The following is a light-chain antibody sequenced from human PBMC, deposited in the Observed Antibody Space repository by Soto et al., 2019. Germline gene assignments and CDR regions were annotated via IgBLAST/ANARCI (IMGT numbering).Light chain of an antibody. CDR3: QQYDNWLRT. CDR1: QSVSTN. Sequence: EIMMTQSPATLSVSPGERATLSCRASQSVSTNLAWYQQQPGQAPRLLIYGASTRATDIPARFSGSGSGTEFTLTISSLQSEDFAVYYCQQYDNWLRTFGQGTKLEIK. CDR2: GAS. V-gene: IGKV3-15*01. J-gene: IGKJ2*01.